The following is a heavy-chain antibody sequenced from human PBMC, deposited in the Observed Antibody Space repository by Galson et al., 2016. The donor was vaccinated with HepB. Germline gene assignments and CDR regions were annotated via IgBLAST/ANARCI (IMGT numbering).Heavy chain of an antibody. V-gene: IGHV1-3*01. CDR1: GYTFARYL. Sequence: SVKVSCKASGYTFARYLTHWVRQAPGQRLEWMGWINGGDGSTMYSEKFQGRITITADPATNTAFMELRSLTSDDTAVYYCARGTKTTGVDWGQGTLVTVST. CDR2: INGGDGST. CDR3: ARGTKTTGVD. J-gene: IGHJ4*02. D-gene: IGHD2-8*02.